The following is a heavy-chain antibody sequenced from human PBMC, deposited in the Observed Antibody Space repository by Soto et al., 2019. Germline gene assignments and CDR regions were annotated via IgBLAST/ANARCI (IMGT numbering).Heavy chain of an antibody. CDR2: IYSGGST. CDR1: GFTVSSNY. D-gene: IGHD3-22*01. J-gene: IGHJ1*01. V-gene: IGHV3-53*01. Sequence: EVQLVESGGGLIQPGGSLRLSCAASGFTVSSNYMSWVRQAPGKGLEWVSVIYSGGSTYYADSVKGRFTISRDNSKNTLYLQLTSLSSEDTAVYYCASDRVDSGSPAYFQPWGQGTLVTVSS. CDR3: ASDRVDSGSPAYFQP.